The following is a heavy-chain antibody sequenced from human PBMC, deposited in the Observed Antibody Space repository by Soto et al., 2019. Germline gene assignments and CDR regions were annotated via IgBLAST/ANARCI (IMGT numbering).Heavy chain of an antibody. CDR1: GFTFSSYA. V-gene: IGHV3-23*01. D-gene: IGHD3-3*01. Sequence: EVQLLESGGGLVQPGGSLRLSCAASGFTFSSYAMSWVRQAPGKGLEWVSAISGSGGSTYYADSVKGRFTISRDNSKNTLYLQMNSLRAEDTAVYYCAKNGRFLEWLFMGLIDYWGQGTLVTVSS. CDR3: AKNGRFLEWLFMGLIDY. J-gene: IGHJ4*02. CDR2: ISGSGGST.